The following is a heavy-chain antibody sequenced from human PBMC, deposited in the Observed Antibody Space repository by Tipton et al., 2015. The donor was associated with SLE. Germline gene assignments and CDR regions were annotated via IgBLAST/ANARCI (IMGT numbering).Heavy chain of an antibody. CDR1: GYSISSGYY. D-gene: IGHD3-3*01. Sequence: LRLSCAVSGYSISSGYYWGWIRQPPGKGLEWIGSIYHSGSTYYNPSLKSRVTISVDTSKNQFSLKLSSVTAADTAVYYCARGTQAYYDFWSGYHDAFDIWGQGTMVTVSS. V-gene: IGHV4-38-2*01. CDR2: IYHSGST. J-gene: IGHJ3*02. CDR3: ARGTQAYYDFWSGYHDAFDI.